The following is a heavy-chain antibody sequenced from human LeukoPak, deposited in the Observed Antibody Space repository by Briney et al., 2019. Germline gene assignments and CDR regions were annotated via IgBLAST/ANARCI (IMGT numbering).Heavy chain of an antibody. Sequence: SETLSLTCAVYGGSFSGYYWSWIRQPPGKGLGWIGEINHSGSTNYNPSLKSRLTISVDTSKNQFSLKLRSVPAADTAVYYCARGGNGSRNWFDPWGQGPLVTVSS. CDR3: ARGGNGSRNWFDP. V-gene: IGHV4-34*01. J-gene: IGHJ5*02. CDR2: INHSGST. CDR1: GGSFSGYY. D-gene: IGHD1-26*01.